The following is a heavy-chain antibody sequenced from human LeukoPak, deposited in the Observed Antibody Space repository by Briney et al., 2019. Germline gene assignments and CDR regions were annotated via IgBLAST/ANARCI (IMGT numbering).Heavy chain of an antibody. J-gene: IGHJ4*02. CDR2: ISSSGGST. CDR3: AKDLVRYDDVGTPDY. D-gene: IGHD3-22*01. V-gene: IGHV3-23*02. Sequence: PGVSVRLSCAAYRFTCYSYAMSWLPNAPGQGLVWFSAISSSGGSTYYECSVKGRFTISRDNSKNTQYLQMNSLRAEDTAVYYCAKDLVRYDDVGTPDYWGQGTLVTVSS. CDR1: RFTCYSYA.